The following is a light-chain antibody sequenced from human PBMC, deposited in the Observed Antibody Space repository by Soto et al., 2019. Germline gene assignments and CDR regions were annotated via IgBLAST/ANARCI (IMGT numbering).Light chain of an antibody. CDR2: EVS. V-gene: IGLV2-14*01. J-gene: IGLJ3*02. Sequence: QSVLTQPASVSGSPGQSITISCTGTSSDAGAYKYVSWYQQHPGKAPKLMIYEVSNRPSGVSNRFSGSKSGNTASLTISGLQAEDEADYYCSSYTSSGTLRVFGGGTKLTVL. CDR1: SSDAGAYKY. CDR3: SSYTSSGTLRV.